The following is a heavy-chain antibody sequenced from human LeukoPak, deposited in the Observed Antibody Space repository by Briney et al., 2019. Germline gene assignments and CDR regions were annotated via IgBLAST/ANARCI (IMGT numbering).Heavy chain of an antibody. V-gene: IGHV3-33*01. CDR1: GFSFSKYG. CDR2: IWYDGHNK. J-gene: IGHJ4*02. Sequence: GGSLRLSCVASGFSFSKYGMHWVRQAPGKGLQWLAIIWYDGHNKYNADSVKGRFTISRDNSKNTLFLEMNDLKAEDTAVYYCAREWGLIAVAGGPGYWGQGTLVTVSS. D-gene: IGHD2-21*01. CDR3: AREWGLIAVAGGPGY.